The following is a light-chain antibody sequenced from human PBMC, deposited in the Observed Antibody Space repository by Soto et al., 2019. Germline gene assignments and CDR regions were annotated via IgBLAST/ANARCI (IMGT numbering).Light chain of an antibody. CDR3: QQYGSSPRIT. J-gene: IGKJ5*01. Sequence: EIVMTQSPATLSVSPGERATLSCRASQSVGSDLAWYQQKPGQAPRLLIYGVSTRATGIPARFSGSGSGTEFTLTISSLQSEDFAVYYCQQYGSSPRITFGQVTRREIK. V-gene: IGKV3-15*01. CDR2: GVS. CDR1: QSVGSD.